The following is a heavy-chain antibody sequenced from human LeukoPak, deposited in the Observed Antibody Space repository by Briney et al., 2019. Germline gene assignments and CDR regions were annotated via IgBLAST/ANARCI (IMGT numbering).Heavy chain of an antibody. CDR2: IYPSGST. CDR3: ARGPLLEWLSAPFDY. CDR1: GGSLSSYC. D-gene: IGHD3-3*01. V-gene: IGHV4-4*07. Sequence: PSETLSLTCTVSGGSLSSYCWSWVRQPAGKGQEWIGRIYPSGSTNYNPSLKSRVTMSVDTSKNQFSLKLSSVTAADTAVYYCARGPLLEWLSAPFDYWGQGTLVTVSS. J-gene: IGHJ4*02.